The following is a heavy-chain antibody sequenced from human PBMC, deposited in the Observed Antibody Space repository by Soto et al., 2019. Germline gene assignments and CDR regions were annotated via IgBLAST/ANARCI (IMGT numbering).Heavy chain of an antibody. CDR2: ISYDGTNT. D-gene: IGHD7-27*01. J-gene: IGHJ3*02. CDR3: ARQLGMGAFDI. Sequence: QVRLVESGRGVVQPGRSLRLTCVASGFTLSNYGMHWVRQAPGKGLEWVAVISYDGTNTYYADSVKGRFTISRDKSTITLYPQMNSLRAEDTAVYYCARQLGMGAFDIWGQGTMVTVSS. V-gene: IGHV3-30*03. CDR1: GFTLSNYG.